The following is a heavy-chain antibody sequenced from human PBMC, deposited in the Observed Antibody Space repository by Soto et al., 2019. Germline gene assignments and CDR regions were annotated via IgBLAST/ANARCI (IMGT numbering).Heavy chain of an antibody. D-gene: IGHD6-6*01. V-gene: IGHV1-18*04. CDR3: ARNQYSSSSLYGMDA. CDR1: GYTFTSYG. Sequence: ASVKVSCKASGYTFTSYGISWVRQAPGQGLEWMGWISAYNGNTNYAQKLQGRVTMTTDTSTSTAYMELRSLRSDDTAVYYCARNQYSSSSLYGMDAWGQGTTVTVSS. J-gene: IGHJ6*02. CDR2: ISAYNGNT.